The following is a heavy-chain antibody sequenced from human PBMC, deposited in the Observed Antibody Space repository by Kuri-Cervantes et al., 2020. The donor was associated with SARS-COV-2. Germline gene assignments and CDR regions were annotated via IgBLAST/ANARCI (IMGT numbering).Heavy chain of an antibody. J-gene: IGHJ5*02. CDR1: GFTFSSYA. D-gene: IGHD6-19*01. CDR2: ISGSGGST. V-gene: IGHV3-23*01. CDR3: AKVINSGSWFDP. Sequence: GGSLRLSCAASGFTFSSYAMSWVRQAPGEGLEWVSAISGSGGSTYYADSVKGRFTTSRDNSKNTLYLQMNSLRAEDTAVYYCAKVINSGSWFDPWGQGTLVTVSS.